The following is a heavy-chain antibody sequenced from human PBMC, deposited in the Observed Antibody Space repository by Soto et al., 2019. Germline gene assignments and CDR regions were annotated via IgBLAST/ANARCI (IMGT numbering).Heavy chain of an antibody. V-gene: IGHV3-9*01. Sequence: EVQLVESGGGLVQPGRSLRLSCAASGFTFDDYAMHWVRQAPGKGLEWVSGISWNSGSIGYADSVKGRFTISRDTAKNSLYLPMISLRAEDTALYYCAKGAGYSSSWYVDYWGQGTLVTVSS. CDR1: GFTFDDYA. CDR2: ISWNSGSI. J-gene: IGHJ4*02. CDR3: AKGAGYSSSWYVDY. D-gene: IGHD6-13*01.